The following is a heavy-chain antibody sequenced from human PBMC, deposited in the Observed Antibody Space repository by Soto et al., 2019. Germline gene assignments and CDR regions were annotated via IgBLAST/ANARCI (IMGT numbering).Heavy chain of an antibody. Sequence: QVQLQESGPGLVKPSQTLSLTCTVSGGSISSGGYYWSWIRQHPGKGLEWIGYIYYSGSTYYNPSLKSLVTISVDTSKNQFSLKLSSVTAADTAVYYCARSRDGSGSKSVGWFDPWGQGTLVTVSS. CDR2: IYYSGST. CDR1: GGSISSGGYY. CDR3: ARSRDGSGSKSVGWFDP. V-gene: IGHV4-31*01. J-gene: IGHJ5*02. D-gene: IGHD3-10*01.